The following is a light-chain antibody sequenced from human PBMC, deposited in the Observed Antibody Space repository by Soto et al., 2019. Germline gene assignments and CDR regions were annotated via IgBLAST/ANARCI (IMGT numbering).Light chain of an antibody. CDR3: KQYDNLAFT. CDR1: QSVSSK. CDR2: GAS. V-gene: IGKV3-15*01. Sequence: EIVMTQSPATLSVSPGEGATLSCRATQSVSSKLAWYQQKRGQAPRLLIYGASTRATGIPARFSGSESGTEFALTISSLQSEEFAVYYCKQYDNLAFTFGPGTKVDIK. J-gene: IGKJ3*01.